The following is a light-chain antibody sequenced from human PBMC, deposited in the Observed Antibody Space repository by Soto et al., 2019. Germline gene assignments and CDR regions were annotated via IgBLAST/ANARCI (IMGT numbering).Light chain of an antibody. CDR3: QQYNNWST. CDR2: GAS. V-gene: IGKV3-15*01. J-gene: IGKJ3*01. CDR1: QSVSSN. Sequence: EIVMTQSPATLSVSPGERATLSCRASQSVSSNLAWFQQKPGQAPRLLIYGASTRATGIPARFSGSGSGTGFTLTLSILQSEDLAVYYCQQYNNWSTFGPGTKVDIK.